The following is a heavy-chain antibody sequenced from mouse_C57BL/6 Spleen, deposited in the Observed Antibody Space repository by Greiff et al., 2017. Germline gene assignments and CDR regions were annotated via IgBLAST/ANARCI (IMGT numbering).Heavy chain of an antibody. CDR2: IDPSDSET. J-gene: IGHJ2*01. D-gene: IGHD2-1*01. CDR3: ARDGSHYGNLDY. CDR1: GYTFTSYW. Sequence: QVQLQQPGAELVRPGSSVKLSCKASGYTFTSYWMHWVKQRPIQGLEWIGNIDPSDSETHYNQKFKGKATLTVDKSSSTAYMQLSSLTSEDSAVYYCARDGSHYGNLDYWGQGTTLTVSS. V-gene: IGHV1-52*01.